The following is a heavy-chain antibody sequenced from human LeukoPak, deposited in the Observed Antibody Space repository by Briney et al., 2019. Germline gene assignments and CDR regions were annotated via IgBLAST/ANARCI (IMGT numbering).Heavy chain of an antibody. CDR1: GFTFSSYG. V-gene: IGHV3-30*02. CDR3: AKDRSSSLNWRDY. CDR2: IRYDGSNK. D-gene: IGHD6-6*01. J-gene: IGHJ4*02. Sequence: GGSLRLSCAASGFTFSSYGMHWVRQAPGKGLEWVAFIRYDGSNKYYADSVKGRFTISRDNSKNTLYLQMNSLRAEDTAVYYCAKDRSSSLNWRDYWGQGTLVTVSS.